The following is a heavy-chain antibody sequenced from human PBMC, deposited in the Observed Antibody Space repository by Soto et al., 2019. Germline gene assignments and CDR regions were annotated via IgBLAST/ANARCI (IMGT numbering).Heavy chain of an antibody. CDR1: GGSITSYY. Sequence: SETLSLTCTVSGGSITSYYYSWIRQPPGKGLEWIGYIYYSGSTYYNPSLKSRVTISVDTSKNHFSLKLTSVTAADTAVYYCTRPGGSGWFYFDSWGQGSQVTVSS. CDR3: TRPGGSGWFYFDS. CDR2: IYYSGST. V-gene: IGHV4-59*04. J-gene: IGHJ4*02. D-gene: IGHD6-13*01.